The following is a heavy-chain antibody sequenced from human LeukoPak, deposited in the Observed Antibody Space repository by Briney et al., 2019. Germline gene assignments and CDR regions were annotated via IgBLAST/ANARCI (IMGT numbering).Heavy chain of an antibody. Sequence: GASVKVSCKASGYTFTSYAMSWVRRAPGQGLEWMGWINTNTGNPTYAQGFTGRFVFSLDTSVSTAYLQISSLKAEDTAVYYCARQNYGSGSDPLDPWGQGTLVTVSS. J-gene: IGHJ5*02. CDR1: GYTFTSYA. D-gene: IGHD3-10*01. CDR2: INTNTGNP. V-gene: IGHV7-4-1*02. CDR3: ARQNYGSGSDPLDP.